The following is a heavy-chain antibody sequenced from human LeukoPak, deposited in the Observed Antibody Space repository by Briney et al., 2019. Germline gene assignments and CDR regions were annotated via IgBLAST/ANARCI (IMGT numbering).Heavy chain of an antibody. CDR1: GYTFTNYY. D-gene: IGHD1-26*01. Sequence: ASVKVSCKASGYTFTNYYIHWVRQAPGQGLEWMGLINPGGDNTDYAQNFQGRVTMTRDTSTSTVYMELSRLRSDDTAVYYCARGILVGATTALDYWGQGTLVTVSS. CDR3: ARGILVGATTALDY. CDR2: INPGGDNT. V-gene: IGHV1-46*01. J-gene: IGHJ4*02.